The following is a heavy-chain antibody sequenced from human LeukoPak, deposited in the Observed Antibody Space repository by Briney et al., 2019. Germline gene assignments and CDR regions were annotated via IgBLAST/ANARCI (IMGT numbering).Heavy chain of an antibody. Sequence: SETLSLTCAVYGGSFSGYYWSWIRQPPGKGLEWIGEINHSGSTNYNPSLKSRVTISVDTSKNQFSLKLSSVTAADTAVYYCARDKTVTTDQYYYYYYMDVWGKGTTVTISS. J-gene: IGHJ6*03. CDR3: ARDKTVTTDQYYYYYYMDV. CDR2: INHSGST. V-gene: IGHV4-34*01. D-gene: IGHD4-17*01. CDR1: GGSFSGYY.